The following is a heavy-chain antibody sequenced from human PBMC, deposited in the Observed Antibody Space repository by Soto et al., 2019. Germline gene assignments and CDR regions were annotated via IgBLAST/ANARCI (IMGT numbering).Heavy chain of an antibody. CDR3: AKIDGYFDY. D-gene: IGHD3-22*01. V-gene: IGHV3-23*01. CDR1: GFTFINTG. J-gene: IGHJ4*02. CDR2: IAGNGDTT. Sequence: GGSLRLSCAGSGFTFINTGMSWVRQAPGQGLEWVSAIAGNGDTTYYADSVKGRFTISRDNSKSTLYLQMNSLRAEDTAVYYCAKIDGYFDYWGQGTLVTVSS.